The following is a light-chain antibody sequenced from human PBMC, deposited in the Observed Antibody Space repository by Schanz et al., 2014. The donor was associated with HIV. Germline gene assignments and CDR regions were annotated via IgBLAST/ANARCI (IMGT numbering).Light chain of an antibody. V-gene: IGKV2-30*01. CDR1: QSLVYSDGNTY. CDR2: KVS. CDR3: MQCRQAPPT. J-gene: IGKJ1*01. Sequence: DVVMTQSPLSLPVTLGQPASISCRSSQSLVYSDGNTYLNWFQQRPGQSPRRLIYKVSNRDSGDPERLRGSGSGTDFTLKISRVEAEDVGVYYCMQCRQAPPTFGQGTRVDIK.